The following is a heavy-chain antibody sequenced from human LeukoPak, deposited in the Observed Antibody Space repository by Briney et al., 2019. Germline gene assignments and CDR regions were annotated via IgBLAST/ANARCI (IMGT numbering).Heavy chain of an antibody. CDR2: ITNSSNYI. CDR1: GFTFSSYS. J-gene: IGHJ4*02. V-gene: IGHV3-21*01. CDR3: ARGTYYDSSGYIY. D-gene: IGHD3-22*01. Sequence: GGSLRLSCAASGFTFSSYSMNWVRQSPGKGLEWVSSITNSSNYIYYADSVKGRFTISRDNAKNSLYLQMNSLRAEDTAVYYCARGTYYDSSGYIYWGQGTLVTVSS.